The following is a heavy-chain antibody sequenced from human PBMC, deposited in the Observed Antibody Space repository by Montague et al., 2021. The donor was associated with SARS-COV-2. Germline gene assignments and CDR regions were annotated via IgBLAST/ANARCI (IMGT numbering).Heavy chain of an antibody. J-gene: IGHJ4*02. V-gene: IGHV3-23*03. CDR3: AKDPHYDFWSGYYFDY. Sequence: LRLSCAAPGFTFSNYAMSWVRQAPGKGLEWVSVIYSGGSSTYYADSVKGQFTISRDNSKNTLYLQMNSLRAEDTAVYYCAKDPHYDFWSGYYFDYWGQGTLVTVSS. CDR2: IYSGGSST. CDR1: GFTFSNYA. D-gene: IGHD3-3*01.